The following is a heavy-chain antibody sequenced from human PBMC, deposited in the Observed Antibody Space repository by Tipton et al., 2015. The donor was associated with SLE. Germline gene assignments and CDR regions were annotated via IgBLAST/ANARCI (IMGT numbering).Heavy chain of an antibody. CDR1: GGSFSGYY. CDR3: AVSLGAAAGWGYFDP. CDR2: MSYSGST. D-gene: IGHD6-13*01. J-gene: IGHJ5*02. Sequence: LRLSCAVYGGSFSGYYWGWIRQPPGKGLEWIGTMSYSGSTYYDPSLESRVTISVDTSKNQFSLKLSSLTAADTAVYYCAVSLGAAAGWGYFDPWGQGTLVTVSS. V-gene: IGHV4-34*01.